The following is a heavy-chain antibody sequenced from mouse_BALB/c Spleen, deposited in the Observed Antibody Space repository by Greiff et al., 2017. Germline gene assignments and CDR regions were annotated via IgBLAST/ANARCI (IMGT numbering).Heavy chain of an antibody. CDR1: GFTFSSYA. V-gene: IGHV5-9-4*01. Sequence: EVQGVESGGGLVKPGGSLKLSCAASGFTFSSYAMSWVRQSPEKRLEWVAEISSGGSYTYYPDTVTGRFTISRDNAKNTLYLEMSSLRSEDTAMYYCAREGHGNPMDYWGQGTSVTVSS. D-gene: IGHD2-1*01. CDR3: AREGHGNPMDY. J-gene: IGHJ4*01. CDR2: ISSGGSYT.